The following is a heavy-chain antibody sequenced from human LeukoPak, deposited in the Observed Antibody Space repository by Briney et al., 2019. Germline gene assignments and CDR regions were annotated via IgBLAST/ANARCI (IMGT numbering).Heavy chain of an antibody. D-gene: IGHD5-18*01. Sequence: SETLSLTCTVSGGSISSYYWSWIRQPPGKGLEWIGYIYYSGSTNYNPSLKSRVTISVDTSKNQFSLKLSSVTAADTAVYYCARPRGYSYALRYWGQGTLVTVSS. CDR2: IYYSGST. CDR1: GGSISSYY. V-gene: IGHV4-59*08. CDR3: ARPRGYSYALRY. J-gene: IGHJ4*02.